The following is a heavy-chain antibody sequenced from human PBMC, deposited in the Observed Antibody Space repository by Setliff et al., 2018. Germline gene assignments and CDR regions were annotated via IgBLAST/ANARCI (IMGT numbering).Heavy chain of an antibody. D-gene: IGHD6-13*01. CDR3: ARDTPHDPVSSNWYRNWFDP. Sequence: KPSETLSLTCSVSGASISSGSNYWSWIRQPAGKGVEWIGHILSSGGTNYNPSLKNRVSISLDTSKNQFSLNLNSVTAADTAVYFCARDTPHDPVSSNWYRNWFDPGARESWSPSPQ. J-gene: IGHJ5*02. CDR1: GASISSGSNY. CDR2: ILSSGGT. V-gene: IGHV4-61*09.